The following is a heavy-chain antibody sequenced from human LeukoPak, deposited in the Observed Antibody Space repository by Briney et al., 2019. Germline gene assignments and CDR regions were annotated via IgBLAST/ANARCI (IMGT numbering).Heavy chain of an antibody. CDR1: GFTFNNFG. CDR2: IGYEGVHK. CDR3: AKDLHGGYSSDY. V-gene: IGHV3-30*02. J-gene: IGHJ4*02. D-gene: IGHD4-23*01. Sequence: PGGSLRLSCAASGFTFNNFGMHWVRQAPGKGLEWVSFIGYEGVHKYYADSVKGRFTISTDNSKATLYLQMNSLRPEDTAVYYCAKDLHGGYSSDYWGQGTLVTVFS.